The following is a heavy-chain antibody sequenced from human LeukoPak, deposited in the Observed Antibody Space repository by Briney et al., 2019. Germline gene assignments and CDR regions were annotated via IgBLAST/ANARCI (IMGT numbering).Heavy chain of an antibody. CDR3: VRGGPSTWS. CDR1: GFTFKLYW. CDR2: INDDGSDT. J-gene: IGHJ5*02. V-gene: IGHV3-74*01. D-gene: IGHD2-15*01. Sequence: GGSLRFSCAASGFTFKLYWMHWVRQVPGKRPVWVSRINDDGSDTIYADSMRGRFTISRDDAKNTVYLQMNNLRAEDTAVYYCVRGGPSTWSWGQGTLVTVSS.